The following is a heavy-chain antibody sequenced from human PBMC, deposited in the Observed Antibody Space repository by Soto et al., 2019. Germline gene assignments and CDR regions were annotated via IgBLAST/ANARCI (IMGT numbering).Heavy chain of an antibody. CDR3: ARTHRGYCSSTSCPNWFDP. J-gene: IGHJ5*02. D-gene: IGHD2-2*01. CDR1: GGSISSYY. CDR2: IYYSGST. V-gene: IGHV4-59*01. Sequence: SETLSLTCTVSGGSISSYYWSWIRQPPGKGLEWIGYIYYSGSTNYNPSLKSRVTISVDTSKNQFSLKLSSVTAADTAVYYCARTHRGYCSSTSCPNWFDPWGQGTLVTVSS.